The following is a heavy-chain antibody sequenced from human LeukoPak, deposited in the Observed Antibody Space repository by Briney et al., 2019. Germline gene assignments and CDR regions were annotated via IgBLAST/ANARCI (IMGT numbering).Heavy chain of an antibody. Sequence: GGSLRLSCAASGFTFSHYLMHWVRQAPGKELVLVSRINSDESNTNSYADSVKGRFIISRDNAKKTLYLQMNSLRAEDTAVYFCGRGGNGIDIWGQGTMVIVSS. CDR2: INSDESNT. CDR3: GRGGNGIDI. J-gene: IGHJ3*02. D-gene: IGHD2-8*01. V-gene: IGHV3-74*01. CDR1: GFTFSHYL.